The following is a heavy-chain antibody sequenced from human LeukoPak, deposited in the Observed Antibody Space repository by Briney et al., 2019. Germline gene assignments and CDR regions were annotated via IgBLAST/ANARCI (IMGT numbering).Heavy chain of an antibody. CDR3: AKVIEGAVAFVF. V-gene: IGHV1-2*02. J-gene: IGHJ1*01. D-gene: IGHD6-19*01. CDR1: GYTFTGYY. Sequence: SVKLSCMVSGYTFTGYYMHWVRQAPGQGLEWMGWINPNSGDTNYAQIFQGRVTMTRGTSISTAYKELSRLRFDGPAMSYCAKVIEGAVAFVFWGRSSLVTVST. CDR2: INPNSGDT.